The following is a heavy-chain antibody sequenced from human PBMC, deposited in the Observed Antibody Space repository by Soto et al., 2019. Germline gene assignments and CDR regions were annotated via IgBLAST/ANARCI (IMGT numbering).Heavy chain of an antibody. CDR2: INPTGSRT. Sequence: GASVKVSCKASGYSFTSYYIHWVRQAPGQGLEWLGLINPTGSRTTYAQRLQGRVIMTRDTATSTLYLQLASLRSDDTALYYCARGGSVTKSFNYYFGMDVWGQGSTVTVSS. J-gene: IGHJ6*02. V-gene: IGHV1-46*01. CDR1: GYSFTSYY. D-gene: IGHD3-16*01. CDR3: ARGGSVTKSFNYYFGMDV.